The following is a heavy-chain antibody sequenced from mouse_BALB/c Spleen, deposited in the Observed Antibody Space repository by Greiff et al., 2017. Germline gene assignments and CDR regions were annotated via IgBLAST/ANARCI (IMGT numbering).Heavy chain of an antibody. Sequence: DVKLVESGGGLVKPGGSLKLSCAASGFAFSSYDMSWVRQTPEKRLEWVAYISSGGGSTYYPDTVKGRFTISRDNAKNTLYLQMSSLKSEDTAMYYCARQGGAMDYWGQGTSVTVSS. D-gene: IGHD1-1*02. V-gene: IGHV5-12-1*01. CDR1: GFAFSSYD. CDR2: ISSGGGST. CDR3: ARQGGAMDY. J-gene: IGHJ4*01.